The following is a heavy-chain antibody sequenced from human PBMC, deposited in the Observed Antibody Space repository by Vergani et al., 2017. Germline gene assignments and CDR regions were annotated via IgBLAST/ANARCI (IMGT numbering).Heavy chain of an antibody. Sequence: QLQLPESGPGLVKPSETLSLTCTVSGGSISSSSYYWGWIRQPPGKGLEWVGSIYYSGSTYYNPSLKSRVTISVDTSKNQFSLKLSSVTAADTAVYYCAGGNYDSSGYFDYWGQGTLVTVSS. CDR1: GGSISSSSYY. D-gene: IGHD3-22*01. CDR2: IYYSGST. V-gene: IGHV4-39*01. J-gene: IGHJ4*02. CDR3: AGGNYDSSGYFDY.